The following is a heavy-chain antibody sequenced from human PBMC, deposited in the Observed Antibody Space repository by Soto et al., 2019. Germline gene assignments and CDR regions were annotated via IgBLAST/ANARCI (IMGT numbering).Heavy chain of an antibody. CDR1: GFTFNSYA. CDR2: ISSYGADT. V-gene: IGHV3-64D*06. J-gene: IGHJ4*02. Sequence: GGSLRLSCSASGFTFNSYAMHWVRQAPGKGLEFVSAISSYGADTYYADSVKGRFAISRDSSKNTLYLQMSSLRAQDTALYYCVKEGYTRSDWYGQFDYWGQGALVTVSS. D-gene: IGHD6-19*01. CDR3: VKEGYTRSDWYGQFDY.